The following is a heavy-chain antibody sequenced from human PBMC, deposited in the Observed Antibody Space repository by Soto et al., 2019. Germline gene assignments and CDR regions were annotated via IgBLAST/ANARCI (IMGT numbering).Heavy chain of an antibody. CDR2: IYYSGTT. CDR1: GGSISSSSYY. J-gene: IGHJ3*02. D-gene: IGHD5-18*01. V-gene: IGHV4-39*01. Sequence: PSETLSLTCTVSGGSISSSSYYWGWIRQPPGKGLEWIGSIYYSGTTYYNPSLKSRVTISEDTSKNQFSLKLSSVTAAETAVYYCARRSAMGAFDIWGQGTMVTVSS. CDR3: ARRSAMGAFDI.